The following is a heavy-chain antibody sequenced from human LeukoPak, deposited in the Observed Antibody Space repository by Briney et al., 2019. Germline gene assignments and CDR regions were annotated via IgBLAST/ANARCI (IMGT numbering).Heavy chain of an antibody. J-gene: IGHJ5*02. D-gene: IGHD3-10*02. CDR3: ARSYVLNFFNP. CDR1: GFTFSTFH. Sequence: GGSLRLSCATPGFTFSTFHMHWVRQAPGGVPEWVAFIQNDGGNEYYGDSVKGRFTISRDNSKSTLYLQLNSLTTEDTAVYYCARSYVLNFFNPWGQGTLVTVSS. V-gene: IGHV3-30*02. CDR2: IQNDGGNE.